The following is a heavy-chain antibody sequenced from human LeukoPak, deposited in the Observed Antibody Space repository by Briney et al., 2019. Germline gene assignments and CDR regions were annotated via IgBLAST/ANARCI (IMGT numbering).Heavy chain of an antibody. D-gene: IGHD2-2*01. CDR2: IIPIFGTA. V-gene: IGHV1-69*05. CDR3: ATAIVVVPAALVRSYYMDV. J-gene: IGHJ6*03. Sequence: ASVKVSCKASGGTFSSYAISWVRQAPGQGLEWMGRIIPIFGTANYAQKFQGRVTITTDESTSTAYMELSSLRSEDTAVYYCATAIVVVPAALVRSYYMDVWGKGTTVTVSS. CDR1: GGTFSSYA.